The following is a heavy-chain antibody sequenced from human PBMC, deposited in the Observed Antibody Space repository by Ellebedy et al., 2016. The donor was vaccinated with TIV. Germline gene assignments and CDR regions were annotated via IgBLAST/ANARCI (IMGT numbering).Heavy chain of an antibody. J-gene: IGHJ4*02. V-gene: IGHV3-30-3*01. D-gene: IGHD6-19*01. CDR1: GFTFSRHS. CDR3: AKDGGSWLPDY. Sequence: GESLKISCAASGFTFSRHSMHWVRQAPGRGLEWVTIISSAGPIIYYADSVKGRFTISRDNSKNTLYLEMNSLRPEDTAVYYCAKDGGSWLPDYWGQGNLVTVSS. CDR2: ISSAGPII.